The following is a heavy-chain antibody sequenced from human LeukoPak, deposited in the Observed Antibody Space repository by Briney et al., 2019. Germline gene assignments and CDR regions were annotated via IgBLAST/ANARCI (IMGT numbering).Heavy chain of an antibody. V-gene: IGHV4-59*12. Sequence: SEALSLTCAVSGGSIGSYYWSWLRQPPGRGLEWIGYIYYSGTTNYNPSLKSRVTISVGTSKNQFSLKLSSVTAADTAVYYCARARVTTAYYYYGMDVWSQGTTVTVSS. CDR2: IYYSGTT. CDR1: GGSIGSYY. J-gene: IGHJ6*02. D-gene: IGHD1-26*01. CDR3: ARARVTTAYYYYGMDV.